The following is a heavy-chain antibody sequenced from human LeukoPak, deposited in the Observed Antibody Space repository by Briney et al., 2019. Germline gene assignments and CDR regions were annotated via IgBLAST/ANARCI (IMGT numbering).Heavy chain of an antibody. CDR3: AKDSRSLRFLEWSNYYMDV. CDR1: GFTFSSYA. CDR2: ISGSGGST. D-gene: IGHD3-3*01. V-gene: IGHV3-23*01. J-gene: IGHJ6*03. Sequence: PGGSLRLSCAASGFTFSSYAMSWVRQAPGKGLEWVSAISGSGGSTYYADSVKGRFTISRDNSKNTLYLQMNSLRAEDTAVYYCAKDSRSLRFLEWSNYYMDVWGKGTTVTVSS.